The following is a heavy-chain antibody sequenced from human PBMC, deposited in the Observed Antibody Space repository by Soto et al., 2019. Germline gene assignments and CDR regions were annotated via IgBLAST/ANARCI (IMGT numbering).Heavy chain of an antibody. D-gene: IGHD3-22*01. V-gene: IGHV3-48*02. CDR2: ISSSSSTI. CDR3: ASTYYYDSSGYYPKIEYYFDY. CDR1: GFTFSSYS. Sequence: GGSLRLSCAASGFTFSSYSMNWVRQAPGKGLEWVSYISSSSSTIYYADSVKGRFTISRDNAKNSLYLQMNSLRDEDTAVYYCASTYYYDSSGYYPKIEYYFDYWGQGTLVTVSS. J-gene: IGHJ4*02.